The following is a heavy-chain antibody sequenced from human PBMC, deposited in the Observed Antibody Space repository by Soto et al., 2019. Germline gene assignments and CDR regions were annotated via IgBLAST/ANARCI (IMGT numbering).Heavy chain of an antibody. V-gene: IGHV5-51*01. CDR2: IYPGDSDT. D-gene: IGHD5-18*01. Sequence: PGESLKISCKGSGYSFTSYWIGWVRQMPGKGLEWMGIIYPGDSDTRYSPSFQGQVTISADKSISTAYLQWSSLKASDTAMYYCARADTAMANGGDYYGMDVWGQGTTVTVSS. CDR1: GYSFTSYW. CDR3: ARADTAMANGGDYYGMDV. J-gene: IGHJ6*02.